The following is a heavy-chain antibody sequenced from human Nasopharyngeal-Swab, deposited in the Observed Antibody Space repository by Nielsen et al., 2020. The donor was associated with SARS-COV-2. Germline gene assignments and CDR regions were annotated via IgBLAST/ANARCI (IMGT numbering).Heavy chain of an antibody. CDR1: GSSISSGYY. J-gene: IGHJ4*02. V-gene: IGHV4-38-2*02. CDR3: ASIAAAGT. D-gene: IGHD6-13*01. CDR2: INHSGST. Sequence: SETLSLTCTVSGSSISSGYYWGWIRQPPGKGLEWIGEINHSGSTNYNPSLKSRVTISVDTSKNQFSLKLSSVTAADTAVYYCASIAAAGTWGQGTLVTVSS.